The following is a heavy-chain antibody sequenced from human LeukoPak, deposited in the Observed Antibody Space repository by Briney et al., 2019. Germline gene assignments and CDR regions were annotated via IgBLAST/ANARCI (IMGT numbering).Heavy chain of an antibody. Sequence: PSETLSLTCTVSGYSISSDYYWGWIRQPPGKGLEWIGSIYHSGSTGYSPSLKSRVTISVDTSKNHFSLKVTSLTPADTGVYYCARSLPGAIGAADLWGQGTLVTVSS. CDR3: ARSLPGAIGAADL. CDR1: GYSISSDYY. V-gene: IGHV4-38-2*02. D-gene: IGHD1-26*01. J-gene: IGHJ4*02. CDR2: IYHSGST.